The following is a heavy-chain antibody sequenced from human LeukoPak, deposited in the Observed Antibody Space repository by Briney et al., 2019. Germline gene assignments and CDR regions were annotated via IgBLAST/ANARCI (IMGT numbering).Heavy chain of an antibody. Sequence: ASVKVSCKASGYTFATYAIHWVRQAPGQRLEWMGWINAYDNTKYSQKFQGRVTFTRDTSASTAYMELSSLRSEDTAVYYCAKDRLLVFGQYYHYGMDVWGQGTTVTVSS. J-gene: IGHJ6*02. CDR3: AKDRLLVFGQYYHYGMDV. V-gene: IGHV1-3*01. CDR2: INAYDNT. CDR1: GYTFATYA. D-gene: IGHD3/OR15-3a*01.